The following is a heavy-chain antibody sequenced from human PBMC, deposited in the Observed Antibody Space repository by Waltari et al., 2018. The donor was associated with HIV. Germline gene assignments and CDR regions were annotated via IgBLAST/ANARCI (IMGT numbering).Heavy chain of an antibody. J-gene: IGHJ6*02. D-gene: IGHD2-15*01. Sequence: EVQLVESGEGLVQPGRSLGLSCTAAGFTFDDYPMHWVRQVPGKGLEWVSGITWNSGRTGYADSVKGRFIISRDNAKNSLYLQMNSLRVEDTALYYCAKSDIDYGMDVWGQGTTVTVSS. V-gene: IGHV3-9*01. CDR3: AKSDIDYGMDV. CDR1: GFTFDDYP. CDR2: ITWNSGRT.